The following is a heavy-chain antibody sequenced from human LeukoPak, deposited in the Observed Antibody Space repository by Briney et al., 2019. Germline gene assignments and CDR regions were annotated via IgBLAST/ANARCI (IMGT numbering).Heavy chain of an antibody. CDR3: ARDTPNYYYYVDV. J-gene: IGHJ6*03. CDR1: GGSISSGSYY. Sequence: PSETLSLTCTVSGGSISSGSYYWSWIRQPAGKGLEWIGRIYTSGSTNCNPSLKGRVTISVDTSKNQFSLKLSSVTAADTAVYYRARDTPNYYYYVDVWGKGTTVTVSS. CDR2: IYTSGST. V-gene: IGHV4-61*02.